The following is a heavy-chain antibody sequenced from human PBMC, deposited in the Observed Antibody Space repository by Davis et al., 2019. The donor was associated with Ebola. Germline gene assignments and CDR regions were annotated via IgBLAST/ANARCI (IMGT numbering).Heavy chain of an antibody. CDR2: ISSNGGTT. J-gene: IGHJ6*04. CDR1: GFTYNNFG. Sequence: GESLKISCAASGFTYNNFGMSWVRQPPGKGLEWFSAISSNGGTTFYADSVQGRFTISRDNSKNTVFVQMDSLRVDDTGIYYWAKVLTGWFADMDVWGRGTTVTVSS. V-gene: IGHV3-23*01. CDR3: AKVLTGWFADMDV. D-gene: IGHD6-19*01.